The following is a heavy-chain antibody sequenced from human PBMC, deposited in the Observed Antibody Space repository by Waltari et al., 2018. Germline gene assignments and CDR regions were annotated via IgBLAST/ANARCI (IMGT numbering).Heavy chain of an antibody. J-gene: IGHJ4*02. CDR2: VRGDGKT. Sequence: QLQLQESGPGLVKPSGTLYLTCAVSGESMSSSYVWNWVRQPPGKGLEWIGQVRGDGKTNYNPSFAGRLTISLDTSTDHFSLRLTSATAADTAVYYCARDRGRGLYLDSWGQGILVTVSP. D-gene: IGHD2-15*01. V-gene: IGHV4-4*02. CDR3: ARDRGRGLYLDS. CDR1: GESMSSSYV.